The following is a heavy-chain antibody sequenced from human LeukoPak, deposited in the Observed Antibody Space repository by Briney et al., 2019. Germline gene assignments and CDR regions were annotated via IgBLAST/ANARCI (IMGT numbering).Heavy chain of an antibody. CDR1: GFTFSSYA. J-gene: IGHJ4*02. CDR3: AKSTTVTTPFDY. D-gene: IGHD4-17*01. V-gene: IGHV3-23*01. Sequence: PGGSLRLSCAASGFTFSSYAMSWVRQAPGKGLEWVSAISGNGGSTYYADSVKGRFTVSRDNSENTPFLQMNSLRAEDTAVYYCAKSTTVTTPFDYWGQGTLVTVSS. CDR2: ISGNGGST.